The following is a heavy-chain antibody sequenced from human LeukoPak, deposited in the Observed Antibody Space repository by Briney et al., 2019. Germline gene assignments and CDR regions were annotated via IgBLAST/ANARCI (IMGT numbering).Heavy chain of an antibody. D-gene: IGHD6-13*01. CDR3: ASNPSKHSSSWYSLEGRDFPH. CDR2: IAYDGSNK. CDR1: GCTFSSYA. Sequence: GGSLRLSCADSGCTFSSYAMHWVRQAPGKGLEWVGVIAYDGSNKYYADSVKGRFTISRDNSKNTLYLQMNSLRAEDTAVYYCASNPSKHSSSWYSLEGRDFPHWGQGTLVTVSS. J-gene: IGHJ1*01. V-gene: IGHV3-30-3*01.